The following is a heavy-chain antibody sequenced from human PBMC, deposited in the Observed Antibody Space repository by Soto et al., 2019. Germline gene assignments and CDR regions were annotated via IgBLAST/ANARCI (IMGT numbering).Heavy chain of an antibody. D-gene: IGHD2-2*01. J-gene: IGHJ4*02. CDR3: ATDLWSAGYCSSTSCHRDY. V-gene: IGHV1-24*01. Sequence: ASVKVSCKVSGYTLTELSMHWVRQAPGKGLEWMGGFDPEDGETIYAQKFQGRVTMTEDTSTDTAYMELSSLRSEDTAVYYCATDLWSAGYCSSTSCHRDYWGQGTLVTVSS. CDR1: GYTLTELS. CDR2: FDPEDGET.